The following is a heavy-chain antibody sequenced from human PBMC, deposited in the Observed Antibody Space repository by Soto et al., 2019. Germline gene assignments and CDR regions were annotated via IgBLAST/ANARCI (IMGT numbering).Heavy chain of an antibody. CDR1: GYSFTSYW. CDR3: ARVYYYGSGSPIPYYMDV. J-gene: IGHJ6*03. D-gene: IGHD3-10*01. CDR2: IYPGDSDT. Sequence: GESLTISCEGSGYSFTSYWIGWVRQMPGKGLEWMGIIYPGDSDTRYSPSFQGQVTISADKSISTAYLQWSSLKASDTAMYYCARVYYYGSGSPIPYYMDVWGKGTTVTSP. V-gene: IGHV5-51*01.